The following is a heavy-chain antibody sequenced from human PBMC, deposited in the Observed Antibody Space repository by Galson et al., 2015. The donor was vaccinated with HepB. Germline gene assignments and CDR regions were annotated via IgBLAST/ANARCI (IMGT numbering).Heavy chain of an antibody. CDR1: GFTFSLYA. CDR2: ISFDGSKK. Sequence: SLRLSCAASGFTFSLYAMHWVRQAPGKGLEWVAVISFDGSKKYYADSVKGRFTISRDNSNKMLYLQMISLRPEDTAVYYCARGGTYDYPLSFGLWGQGTLVTVSS. CDR3: ARGGTYDYPLSFGL. V-gene: IGHV3-30-3*01. J-gene: IGHJ4*02. D-gene: IGHD3-16*01.